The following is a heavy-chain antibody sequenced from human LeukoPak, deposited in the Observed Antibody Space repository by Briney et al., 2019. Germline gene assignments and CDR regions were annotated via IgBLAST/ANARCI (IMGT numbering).Heavy chain of an antibody. CDR3: ARGPNYPSPSPFDY. V-gene: IGHV4-59*08. CDR1: GGTISSYY. Sequence: PSETLSLTCTVSGGTISSYYWSWIRQPPGKGLEWIGYINYSGSTNYNPSLKSRVTMSVVTSKNQFSLKLSSVTAADTAVYYCARGPNYPSPSPFDYWGQGTLVTVSS. D-gene: IGHD5-24*01. CDR2: INYSGST. J-gene: IGHJ4*02.